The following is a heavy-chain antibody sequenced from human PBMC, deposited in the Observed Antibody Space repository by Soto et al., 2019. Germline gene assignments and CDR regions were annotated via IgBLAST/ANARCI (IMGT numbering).Heavy chain of an antibody. CDR2: INSDGSST. J-gene: IGHJ6*02. CDR1: GFTFSTYW. Sequence: EVQLVESGGGLVQPGGSLRLSCAASGFTFSTYWMHWVRQAPGKGLVWVSRINSDGSSTSYADSVKGRFTISRDNAKNTLYLQVDRRRDEDTAVYYCARFPRATMEPYHYYGMDVWGQGTAITVSS. CDR3: ARFPRATMEPYHYYGMDV. V-gene: IGHV3-74*01. D-gene: IGHD5-12*01.